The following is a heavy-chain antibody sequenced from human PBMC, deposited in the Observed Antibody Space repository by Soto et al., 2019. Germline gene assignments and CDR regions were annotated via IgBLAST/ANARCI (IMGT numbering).Heavy chain of an antibody. Sequence: EVQLVQSGPEVKKPGQSLRISCKSSGYSFTDYWIGWVRQMPGKGLEWMGIIYPGDSDARYSPSFQGQVTSSVDTSINTAFLRWNSLTASDTAMYYCARQADYNILTGYFYYFDYWGQGSLVTVSS. CDR2: IYPGDSDA. CDR3: ARQADYNILTGYFYYFDY. CDR1: GYSFTDYW. D-gene: IGHD3-9*01. V-gene: IGHV5-51*01. J-gene: IGHJ4*02.